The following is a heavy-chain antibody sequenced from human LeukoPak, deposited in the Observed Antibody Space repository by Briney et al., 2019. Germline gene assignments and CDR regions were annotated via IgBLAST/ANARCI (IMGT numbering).Heavy chain of an antibody. J-gene: IGHJ6*03. Sequence: PSETLSLTCTVSGGSISSYYWSWIRQPAGKGLEWIGRIYTSGSTNYNPSLKSRVTMSVDTSKNQFSLKLSSVTAADTAVYYCARERAAAPWYYYYYMDVWGKGSTVTVSS. CDR1: GGSISSYY. V-gene: IGHV4-4*07. D-gene: IGHD6-13*01. CDR2: IYTSGST. CDR3: ARERAAAPWYYYYYMDV.